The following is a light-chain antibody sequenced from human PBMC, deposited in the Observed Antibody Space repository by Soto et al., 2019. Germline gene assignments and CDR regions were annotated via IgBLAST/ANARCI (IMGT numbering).Light chain of an antibody. CDR1: KLGDKY. V-gene: IGLV3-1*01. CDR2: QDR. CDR3: QAWDSSTMI. Sequence: SYELTQPPSVSVSPGQTASITCSGDKLGDKYACWYQQKPGQSPVLVIYQDRKRASGIPERFSGSNSGNTATLTISGTQAMDEADYYCQAWDSSTMIFGGGTKVTVL. J-gene: IGLJ2*01.